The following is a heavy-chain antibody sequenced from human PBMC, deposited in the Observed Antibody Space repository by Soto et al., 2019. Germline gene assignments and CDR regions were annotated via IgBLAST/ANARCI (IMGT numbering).Heavy chain of an antibody. CDR1: GFTFSSYA. CDR3: AKDPRPFKWELFDY. V-gene: IGHV3-23*01. CDR2: ISGSACST. D-gene: IGHD1-26*01. J-gene: IGHJ4*02. Sequence: GGSLRLSCAASGFTFSSYAMSWVRQAPGKGLEWVSAISGSACSTYYADSVKGRFTISRDNSKNTLYLQMNSLRAEDKDLYYCAKDPRPFKWELFDYWGQGTLVTVSS.